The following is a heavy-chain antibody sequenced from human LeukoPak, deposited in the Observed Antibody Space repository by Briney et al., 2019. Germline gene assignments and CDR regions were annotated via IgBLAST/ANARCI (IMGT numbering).Heavy chain of an antibody. V-gene: IGHV1-69*13. CDR2: IIPIFGTA. Sequence: ASVKVSCKAPGGTFSSYAISWVRQAPGQGLEWMGGIIPIFGTADYAQKFQGRVTITADESTSTAYMELSSLRSEDTAVYYCARAAIRGSYSHFDYWGQGTLVTVSS. J-gene: IGHJ4*02. CDR3: ARAAIRGSYSHFDY. D-gene: IGHD1-26*01. CDR1: GGTFSSYA.